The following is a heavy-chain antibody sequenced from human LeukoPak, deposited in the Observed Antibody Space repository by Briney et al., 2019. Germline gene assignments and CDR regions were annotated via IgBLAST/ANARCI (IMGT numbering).Heavy chain of an antibody. CDR2: INYSGST. J-gene: IGHJ4*02. CDR1: SESFSGYF. CDR3: ARLRWGSSGWYEGGPFDS. V-gene: IGHV4-34*01. D-gene: IGHD6-19*01. Sequence: SETLSLTCAIYSESFSGYFWSWIRQPPGKGLEWIGEINYSGSTNYNPSLKSRVTISVDTSKNQFSLRLRSVTAADTAVYHCARLRWGSSGWYEGGPFDSWGQGTLVSVSS.